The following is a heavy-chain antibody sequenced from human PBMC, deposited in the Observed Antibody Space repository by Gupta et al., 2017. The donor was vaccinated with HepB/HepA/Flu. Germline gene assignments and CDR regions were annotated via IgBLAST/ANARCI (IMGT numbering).Heavy chain of an antibody. V-gene: IGHV1-69*04. CDR3: ARDGATVTTLQNWFDP. J-gene: IGHJ5*02. CDR1: GGTFSSYA. D-gene: IGHD4-17*01. CDR2: IIPILGIA. Sequence: QVQLVQSGAEVKKPGSSVKVSCKASGGTFSSYAISWVRQAPGQGLEWMGRIIPILGIANYAQKFQGRVTITADKSTSTAYMELSSLRSEDTAVYYCARDGATVTTLQNWFDPWGQGTLVTVSS.